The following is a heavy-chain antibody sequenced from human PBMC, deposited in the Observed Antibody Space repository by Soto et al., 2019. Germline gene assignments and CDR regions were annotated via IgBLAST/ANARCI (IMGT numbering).Heavy chain of an antibody. CDR3: ARGPPLGY. CDR1: GGSISSGGYY. Sequence: QVQLQESGPGLVKPSQTLSLTCTVSGGSISSGGYYWSWVRQHPGKGLEWIGCIYYSGNTYYNPSLXXXVXLSVDTSKNQFSLKLSSVTAADPAVYYCARGPPLGYWGQGTLVTVSS. V-gene: IGHV4-31*03. CDR2: IYYSGNT. J-gene: IGHJ4*02.